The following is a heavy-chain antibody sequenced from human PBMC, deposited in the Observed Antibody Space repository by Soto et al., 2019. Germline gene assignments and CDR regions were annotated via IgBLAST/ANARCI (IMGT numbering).Heavy chain of an antibody. D-gene: IGHD6-13*01. CDR3: AKGVHQPYP. J-gene: IGHJ5*02. CDR1: GFTFSGYP. Sequence: EVQLLQSGGGLVQPGGSLRLYCVASGFTFSGYPMTWVRQAPGKGLEWVSGIGVSGGTTDYADSVKGRFTISRDNSQNTLYLQMNSRRAEDTAIYYCAKGVHQPYPWGQGTLVTVSS. CDR2: IGVSGGTT. V-gene: IGHV3-23*01.